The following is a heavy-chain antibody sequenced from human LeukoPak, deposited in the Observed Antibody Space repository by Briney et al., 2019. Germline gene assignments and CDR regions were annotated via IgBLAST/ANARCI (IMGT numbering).Heavy chain of an antibody. D-gene: IGHD6-25*01. Sequence: SETLSLTCTVSGGSVSSYYWTWIRQPPGKGLEWIGFIYYSGSTNYNPSLKSRVTISVDTSKNQFSLKVSSVTAADTAVYYCARGIAAAGIFDYWGQGTLVTVPS. CDR2: IYYSGST. CDR1: GGSVSSYY. J-gene: IGHJ4*02. V-gene: IGHV4-59*02. CDR3: ARGIAAAGIFDY.